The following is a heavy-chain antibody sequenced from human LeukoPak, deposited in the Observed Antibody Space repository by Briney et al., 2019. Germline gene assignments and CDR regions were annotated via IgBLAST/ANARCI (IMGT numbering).Heavy chain of an antibody. D-gene: IGHD5-24*01. CDR2: IYYSGST. CDR1: GGSLSSYY. J-gene: IGHJ3*02. V-gene: IGHV4-59*08. CDR3: ARHRAEMATITDDAFDM. Sequence: ASETLSLTCTVSGGSLSSYYWTWIRQPPGKGLEWIGYIYYSGSTNYNPSLKSRVTMSVDTSKNQFSLRLSSVTAADTAVFYCARHRAEMATITDDAFDMWGQGTMVTVSS.